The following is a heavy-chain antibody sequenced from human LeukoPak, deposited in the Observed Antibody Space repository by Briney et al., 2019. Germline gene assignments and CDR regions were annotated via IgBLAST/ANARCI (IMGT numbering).Heavy chain of an antibody. V-gene: IGHV1-18*01. CDR1: GYTFTSYG. D-gene: IGHD3-22*01. J-gene: IGHJ4*02. Sequence: GASVKVSCKASGYTFTSYGISWVRQAPGQGLEWMGWISAYNGNTNYAQKLQGRVTMTTDTSTSTAYMELRSLRSDDTAVYYCARDCYDSSGYCGDYFDYWGQGTLVTVSS. CDR3: ARDCYDSSGYCGDYFDY. CDR2: ISAYNGNT.